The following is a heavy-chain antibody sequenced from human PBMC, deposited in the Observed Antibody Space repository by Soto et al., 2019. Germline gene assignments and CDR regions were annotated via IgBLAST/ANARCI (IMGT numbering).Heavy chain of an antibody. V-gene: IGHV3-23*01. CDR1: GFTLSSYA. J-gene: IGHJ4*02. D-gene: IGHD6-19*01. CDR2: ISGSGGST. Sequence: GGSLRLSCAASGFTLSSYAMSWVRQAPGKGLEWVSGISGSGGSTYYTDSVKGRLTISRDNSKNTLYLQMNSLRAEDKAVYYCAKDLNAVAGNFDYWGQGTLVTVSS. CDR3: AKDLNAVAGNFDY.